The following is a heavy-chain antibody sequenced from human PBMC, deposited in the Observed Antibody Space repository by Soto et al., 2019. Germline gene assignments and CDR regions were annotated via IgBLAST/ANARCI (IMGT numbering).Heavy chain of an antibody. CDR2: IYYSGST. CDR3: ARHRRRSGWKVYGEWFDP. V-gene: IGHV4-39*01. Sequence: SETLSLTCTVSGGSISSSSYYWGWIRQPPGKGLEWIGSIYYSGSTYYNPSLKSRVTISVDTSKNQFSLKLSSVTAADTAVYYCARHRRRSGWKVYGEWFDPWGQGTLGT. D-gene: IGHD6-25*01. CDR1: GGSISSSSYY. J-gene: IGHJ5*02.